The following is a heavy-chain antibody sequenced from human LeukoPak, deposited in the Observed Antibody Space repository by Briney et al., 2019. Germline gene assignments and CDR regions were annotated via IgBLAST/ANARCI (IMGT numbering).Heavy chain of an antibody. D-gene: IGHD5-18*01. CDR3: AGVDAAMPDYFDI. CDR2: ISYDGSNK. Sequence: GGSLRLSCAASGFTFSSYAMHWVRPAPGKGLEWVAAISYDGSNKYSADSVKGRFTISRDNSKNTLYLQINRLRADDAAVYYCAGVDAAMPDYFDIWGQGTTVTVSS. J-gene: IGHJ3*02. V-gene: IGHV3-30*04. CDR1: GFTFSSYA.